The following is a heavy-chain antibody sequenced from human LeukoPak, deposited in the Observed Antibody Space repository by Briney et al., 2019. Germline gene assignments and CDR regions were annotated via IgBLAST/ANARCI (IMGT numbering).Heavy chain of an antibody. CDR1: GYTFTSYY. V-gene: IGHV1-2*04. D-gene: IGHD6-13*01. CDR2: INPSGGGT. Sequence: ASVKVSCKASGYTFTSYYMHWVRQAPGQGLEWMGIINPSGGGTNYAQKFQGWVTMTRDTSISTAYMELSRLRSDDTAVYYCARDPKGDSSSWYYYYGMDVWGQGTTVTVSS. J-gene: IGHJ6*02. CDR3: ARDPKGDSSSWYYYYGMDV.